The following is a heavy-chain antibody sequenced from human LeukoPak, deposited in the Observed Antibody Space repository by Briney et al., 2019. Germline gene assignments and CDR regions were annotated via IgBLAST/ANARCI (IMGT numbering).Heavy chain of an antibody. CDR1: GFTFGDYA. V-gene: IGHV3-49*04. J-gene: IGHJ5*02. CDR3: TREVVVDAHNWFDP. D-gene: IGHD2-15*01. CDR2: IRSKAYGGTT. Sequence: GGSLRLSCTASGFTFGDYAMSWVRQAPGKGLEWVGFIRSKAYGGTTEYAASVKGRFTISRDDSKSIAYLQMNSLKTEDTAVYYCTREVVVDAHNWFDPWGQGTLVTVSS.